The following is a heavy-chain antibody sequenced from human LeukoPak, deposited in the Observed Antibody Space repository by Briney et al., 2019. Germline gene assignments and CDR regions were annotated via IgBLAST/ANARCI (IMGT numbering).Heavy chain of an antibody. V-gene: IGHV4-38-2*02. J-gene: IGHJ4*02. CDR3: ARHNHFDPYFFDY. D-gene: IGHD3-9*01. CDR2: INHSGST. CDR1: GYSISSGYY. Sequence: SETLSLTCTVSGYSISSGYYWDWIRQPPGKGLEWIGEINHSGSTNYNPSLKSRVTISVDTSKNHFSLRLSSVTAADTAVYYCARHNHFDPYFFDYWGQGTLVTVSS.